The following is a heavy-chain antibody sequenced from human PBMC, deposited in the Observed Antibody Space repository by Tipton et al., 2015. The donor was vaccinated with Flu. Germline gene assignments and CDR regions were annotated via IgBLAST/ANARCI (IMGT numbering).Heavy chain of an antibody. V-gene: IGHV3-30*02. CDR2: IRYDGSNK. D-gene: IGHD6-13*01. J-gene: IGHJ4*02. Sequence: SLRLSCAGSDFTFSYYGMHWVRQAPGKGLEWVAFIRYDGSNKYYADSVEGRFIISRDNSKNTLSLQMNSLRPEDAAVYYCAKELRAGYYFDYWGQGTLVTVSS. CDR1: DFTFSYYG. CDR3: AKELRAGYYFDY.